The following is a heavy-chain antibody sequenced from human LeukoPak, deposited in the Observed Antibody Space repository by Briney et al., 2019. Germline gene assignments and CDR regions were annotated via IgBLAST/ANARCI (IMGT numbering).Heavy chain of an antibody. CDR3: ARRGYTYGQFDY. CDR1: GGPISSSSYY. Sequence: PSETLSLTCTVSGGPISSSSYYWGWIRQPPGEGLEWIGSIFYSGGTYYNPSLMRRVTITVDTSKNQFSLKLNSVTAADTAVYYCARRGYTYGQFDYWGQGTLVTVSS. J-gene: IGHJ4*02. D-gene: IGHD5-18*01. CDR2: IFYSGGT. V-gene: IGHV4-39*01.